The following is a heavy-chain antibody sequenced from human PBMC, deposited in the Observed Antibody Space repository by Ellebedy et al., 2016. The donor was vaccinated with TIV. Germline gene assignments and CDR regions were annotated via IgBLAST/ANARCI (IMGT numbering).Heavy chain of an antibody. V-gene: IGHV3-74*01. Sequence: GESLKISCAASGFTFSSYWMHWVRQTPGKGLVWVSRINADGTTTNYADSVKGRFTISRDNRKNTLFLQMNSLRDDDTAVYYCARDIGYPSGDFDYWGQGTLVTVSS. CDR2: INADGTTT. CDR1: GFTFSSYW. D-gene: IGHD2-15*01. J-gene: IGHJ4*02. CDR3: ARDIGYPSGDFDY.